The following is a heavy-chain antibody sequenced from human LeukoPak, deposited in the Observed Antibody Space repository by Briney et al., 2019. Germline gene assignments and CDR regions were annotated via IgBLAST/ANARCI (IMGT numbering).Heavy chain of an antibody. CDR1: GGSVSSGSYY. CDR3: ASEKNIVVVGSYGMDV. J-gene: IGHJ6*04. Sequence: SETLSLTCTVSGGSVSSGSYYWRWIRQPPGKGLERIGYIYYSGSTNYNPSLKSRITISEDTSKNQFSLKLSSVTAADTAVYYCASEKNIVVVGSYGMDVWGKGTTVTVSS. CDR2: IYYSGST. D-gene: IGHD2-15*01. V-gene: IGHV4-61*01.